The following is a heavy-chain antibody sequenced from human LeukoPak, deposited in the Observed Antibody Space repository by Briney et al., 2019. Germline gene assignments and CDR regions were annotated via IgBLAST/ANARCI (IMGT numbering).Heavy chain of an antibody. J-gene: IGHJ4*02. CDR1: GYTFTSYG. D-gene: IGHD2-2*01. V-gene: IGHV1-18*01. CDR2: ISAYNGNT. Sequence: ASVTVSCKASGYTFTSYGISWVRQAPGQGLEWMGWISAYNGNTNYAQKLQGRVTMTTDTSTSTAYMELRSLRSDDTAVYYCARAECSSTSCYSFDYWGQGTLVTVSS. CDR3: ARAECSSTSCYSFDY.